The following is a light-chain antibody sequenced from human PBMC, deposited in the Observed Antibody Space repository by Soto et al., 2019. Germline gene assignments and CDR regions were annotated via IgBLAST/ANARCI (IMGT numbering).Light chain of an antibody. J-gene: IGLJ2*01. Sequence: QSVLTQPASVSGSPGQSITISCTGTSSDVGGYKYVSWYQQHPGKAPKLIFYEVSNRPPGLSDRFSGSKSGTTASLTISGLQAEDEADYFCSSYTTNKTLLFGGGTKLTVL. CDR3: SSYTTNKTLL. CDR2: EVS. V-gene: IGLV2-14*01. CDR1: SSDVGGYKY.